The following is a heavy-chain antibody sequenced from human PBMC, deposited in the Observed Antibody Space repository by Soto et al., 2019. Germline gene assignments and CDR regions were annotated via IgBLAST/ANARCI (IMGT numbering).Heavy chain of an antibody. CDR2: IYYSGST. D-gene: IGHD2-15*01. Sequence: QVQLQESGPGLVKPSETLSLTCTVSGGSISSYYWSWIRQPPGKGLEWIGYIYYSGSTNYNPSLTSRVTISVDTSKNQFSLKLSSVTAADTAVYYCARAADCSGGSCYELNWYFDLWGRGTLVTVSS. CDR1: GGSISSYY. J-gene: IGHJ2*01. V-gene: IGHV4-59*01. CDR3: ARAADCSGGSCYELNWYFDL.